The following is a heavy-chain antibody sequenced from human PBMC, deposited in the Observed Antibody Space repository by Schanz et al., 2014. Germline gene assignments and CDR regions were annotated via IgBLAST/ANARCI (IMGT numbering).Heavy chain of an antibody. CDR3: ARDRGHGNLPGDI. V-gene: IGHV4-31*03. J-gene: IGHJ3*02. D-gene: IGHD4-17*01. CDR1: GASVSSGGDY. CDR2: ISYSGST. Sequence: QVQLQESGPGLVKPSQTLSLTCTVSGASVSSGGDYWSWIRQHREKGLEWIGFISYSGSTYYNPSLKSRVTISMHTSKNQFSLKLSSVTAADTAVYYCARDRGHGNLPGDIWGQGTMVTVSS.